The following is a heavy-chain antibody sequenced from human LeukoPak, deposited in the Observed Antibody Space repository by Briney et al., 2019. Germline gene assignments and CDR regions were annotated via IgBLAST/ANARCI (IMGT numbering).Heavy chain of an antibody. D-gene: IGHD3-22*01. J-gene: IGHJ4*02. CDR1: GFTFSNYW. V-gene: IGHV3-7*01. Sequence: GGSLRLSCAASGFTFSNYWMTWVRQAPGEGLEWVANIKEDGSEKYYVDSVKGRFTISRDNAKNPLYLQMNSLRAEDTAVYYCARPTYASYDSSGYANYWGQGTLVTVSS. CDR2: IKEDGSEK. CDR3: ARPTYASYDSSGYANY.